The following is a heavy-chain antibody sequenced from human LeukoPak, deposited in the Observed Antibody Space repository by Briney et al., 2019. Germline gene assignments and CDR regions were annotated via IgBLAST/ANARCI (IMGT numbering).Heavy chain of an antibody. Sequence: ASVKVSCKASGYTFTSYGISWVRQAPGQGLEWMGWISAYNGNTNYALKLQGRVTMTTDTSTSTAYMELRSLRSDDTAVYYCARVTIWYYDILTGYSTEYYFDYWGQGTLVTVSS. J-gene: IGHJ4*02. CDR2: ISAYNGNT. CDR1: GYTFTSYG. CDR3: ARVTIWYYDILTGYSTEYYFDY. D-gene: IGHD3-9*01. V-gene: IGHV1-18*01.